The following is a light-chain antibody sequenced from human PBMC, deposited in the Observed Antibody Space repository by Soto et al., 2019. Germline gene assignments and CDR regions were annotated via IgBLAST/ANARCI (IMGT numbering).Light chain of an antibody. CDR1: QTISGTY. Sequence: TSSPSTLSVAPGGRATLSLRASQTISGTYLAWYQQKPGQAPRLLIYSSSSRAAGVSDRFRGSGSGTDFTLTISSLEPEDSAVYYCQDSSTSPWPFGQGTKVDI. CDR2: SSS. J-gene: IGKJ1*01. CDR3: QDSSTSPWP. V-gene: IGKV3-20*01.